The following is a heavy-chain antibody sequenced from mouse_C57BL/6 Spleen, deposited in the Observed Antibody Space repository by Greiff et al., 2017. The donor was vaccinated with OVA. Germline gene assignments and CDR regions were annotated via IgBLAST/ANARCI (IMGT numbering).Heavy chain of an antibody. D-gene: IGHD3-2*02. J-gene: IGHJ3*01. V-gene: IGHV2-6*01. CDR1: GFSLTSYG. CDR2: IWGVGST. Sequence: VKLQESGPGLVAPSQSLSITCTVSGFSLTSYGVDWVRQSPGKGLEWLGVIWGVGSTNYNSALKSRLSISKDNSKSQVFLKMNSLQTDDTAMYYCASLQTAQATWFAYWGQGTLVTVSA. CDR3: ASLQTAQATWFAY.